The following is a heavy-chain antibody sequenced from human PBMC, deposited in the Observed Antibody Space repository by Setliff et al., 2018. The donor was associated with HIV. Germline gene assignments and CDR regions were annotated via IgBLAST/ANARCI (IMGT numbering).Heavy chain of an antibody. Sequence: SETLSLTCAVYGGSFSGYYWSWIRQPPGKGLEWIGEVCQRGGINYNPFLWSRASISMDKPRNYFSLEMASMTAADTAVYFCVRNHEWALGTWGQGLLVTVSS. D-gene: IGHD1-26*01. CDR1: GGSFSGYY. CDR3: VRNHEWALGT. CDR2: VCQRGGI. V-gene: IGHV4-34*01. J-gene: IGHJ5*02.